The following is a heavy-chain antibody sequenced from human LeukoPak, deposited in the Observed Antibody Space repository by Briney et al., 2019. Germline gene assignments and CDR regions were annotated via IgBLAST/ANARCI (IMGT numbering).Heavy chain of an antibody. CDR2: IWSDGSNK. Sequence: GGSLSLSCAASGFTFTSYVMHWVRQAPGKGLEWVAFIWSDGSNKHYADPVKGRFTISRDNSKNTLYLQMNGLRSEDTAGYYRAKGYKECVWVYYYYLDIWGKGNTVTVSS. J-gene: IGHJ6*03. V-gene: IGHV3-30*02. D-gene: IGHD2-2*02. CDR1: GFTFTSYV. CDR3: AKGYKECVWVYYYYLDI.